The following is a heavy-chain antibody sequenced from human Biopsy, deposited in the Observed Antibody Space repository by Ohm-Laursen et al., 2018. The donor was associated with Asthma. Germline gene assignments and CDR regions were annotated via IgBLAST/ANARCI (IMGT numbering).Heavy chain of an antibody. CDR1: PGSFSGFF. D-gene: IGHD7-27*01. V-gene: IGHV4-34*01. Sequence: GTLSLTCDVYPGSFSGFFWTWIRQSPGKGLEWIGSIYYSGRTYYNPSLESRVTISADTSKNHFSLKVTSVTAADTAVYYCARHWDWGSFFDYWGQGTPVTVSS. J-gene: IGHJ4*02. CDR3: ARHWDWGSFFDY. CDR2: IYYSGRT.